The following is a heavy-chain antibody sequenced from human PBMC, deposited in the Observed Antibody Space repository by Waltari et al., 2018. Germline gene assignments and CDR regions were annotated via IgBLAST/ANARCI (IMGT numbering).Heavy chain of an antibody. CDR3: ARAAAGGVNWFDP. V-gene: IGHV3-7*03. CDR2: IKQDGSEK. D-gene: IGHD6-13*01. CDR1: GFTFSSYW. J-gene: IGHJ5*02. Sequence: EVQLVESGGGLVQPGGSLRLSCAASGFTFSSYWVSWVRQAPGKGMEWVANIKQDGSEKYYVDSVKGRFTISRDNAKNSLYLQMNSLRAEDTAVYYCARAAAGGVNWFDPWGQGTLVTVSS.